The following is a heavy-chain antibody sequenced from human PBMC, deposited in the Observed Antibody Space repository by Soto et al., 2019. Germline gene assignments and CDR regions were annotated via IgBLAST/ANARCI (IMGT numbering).Heavy chain of an antibody. D-gene: IGHD3-22*01. CDR2: ISAYNGNT. Sequence: ASVKVSCKASGYTFTGYGISWVRQAPGQGLEWMGWISAYNGNTNYAQKLQGRVTMTTDTSTSTAYMELRSLRSDDTAVYYCARATGAYHYDSSGSHGDYWGQGTLVTVSS. CDR1: GYTFTGYG. V-gene: IGHV1-18*04. CDR3: ARATGAYHYDSSGSHGDY. J-gene: IGHJ4*02.